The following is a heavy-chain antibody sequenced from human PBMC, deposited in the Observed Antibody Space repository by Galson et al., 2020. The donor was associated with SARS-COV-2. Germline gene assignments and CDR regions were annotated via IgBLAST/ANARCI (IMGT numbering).Heavy chain of an antibody. D-gene: IGHD1-20*01. CDR1: GFTFSNFG. CDR2: IWYDGANK. J-gene: IGHJ6*03. Sequence: GGSLRLSCAASGFTFSNFGMHWVRQAPGKGLEWVAVIWYDGANKYYGDSVKGRFSISRDNSKNTLYLQMNSLRAEDTAVYYCARDIINNWNYYLDVWGTGSTGTVSS. V-gene: IGHV3-33*01. CDR3: ARDIINNWNYYLDV.